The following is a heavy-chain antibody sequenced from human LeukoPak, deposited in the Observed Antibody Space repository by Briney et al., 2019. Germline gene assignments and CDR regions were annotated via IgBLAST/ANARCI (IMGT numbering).Heavy chain of an antibody. J-gene: IGHJ4*02. CDR3: AKDRKSSWSFDY. CDR1: GFTFSSYG. Sequence: PGGSLRLSCAASGFTFSSYGMHWVRQAPGQGPEWVAVISSDGSTTHYADSVKGRFTISRDNSRNTVYLQMNSLRAEDTAVYYCAKDRKSSWSFDYWGQGTLVTVSS. V-gene: IGHV3-30*18. CDR2: ISSDGSTT. D-gene: IGHD6-13*01.